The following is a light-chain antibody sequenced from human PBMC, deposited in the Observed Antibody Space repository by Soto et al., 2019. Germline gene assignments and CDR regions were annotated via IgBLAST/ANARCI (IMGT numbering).Light chain of an antibody. CDR2: KAS. J-gene: IGKJ2*01. Sequence: DIQMTQSPSTLSASVGDRVTITCRASQSISSWLAWYQQKAGKAPKLLIYKASSLESGVPARFSGSGSGTEFTLTISSLRPDDFATYYCQQYNSYPPYTFGQGTKLEIK. V-gene: IGKV1-5*03. CDR1: QSISSW. CDR3: QQYNSYPPYT.